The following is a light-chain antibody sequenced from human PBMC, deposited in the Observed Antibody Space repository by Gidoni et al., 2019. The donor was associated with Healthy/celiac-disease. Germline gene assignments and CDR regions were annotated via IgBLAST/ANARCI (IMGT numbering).Light chain of an antibody. CDR2: EVS. V-gene: IGLV2-18*02. Sequence: QSALTQPPSVSGSPGQSVTISCTGTSSDVGSYNRVSWYQQHPGTAPKLMIYEVSNRPSGVPYRFSGSKSGNTASLTISVLQAEDEADYYCSSYTSSSTLVFGGGTKLTVL. CDR1: SSDVGSYNR. CDR3: SSYTSSSTLV. J-gene: IGLJ2*01.